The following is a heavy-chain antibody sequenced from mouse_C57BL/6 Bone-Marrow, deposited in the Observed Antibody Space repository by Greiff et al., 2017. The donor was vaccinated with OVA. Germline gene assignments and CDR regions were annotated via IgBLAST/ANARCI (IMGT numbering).Heavy chain of an antibody. Sequence: VQLQQSGAELVKPGASVKMSCKASGYTFTTYPIEWMKQNHGKSLEWIGNFHPYNDDTKYNEKFKGKATLTVEKSSSTVYLELSRLTSDDSAVYSCARMGIYYGSSFHWYFDVWGTGTTVTVSS. V-gene: IGHV1-47*01. J-gene: IGHJ1*03. D-gene: IGHD1-1*01. CDR3: ARMGIYYGSSFHWYFDV. CDR1: GYTFTTYP. CDR2: FHPYNDDT.